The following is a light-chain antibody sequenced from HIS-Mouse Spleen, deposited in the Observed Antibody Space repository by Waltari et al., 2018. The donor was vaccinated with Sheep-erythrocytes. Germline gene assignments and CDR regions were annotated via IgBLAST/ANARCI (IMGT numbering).Light chain of an antibody. Sequence: QSALTQPASVSGSPGQSITISCTGTSSDVGSYNLFPWYQQHPGKAPKLMLYDVSKRPAGIPDRVSGSKSGNAASLSISGLQAEDEADYYCCSYAGSYNHVFATGTKVTVL. CDR3: CSYAGSYNHV. V-gene: IGLV2-23*02. CDR1: SSDVGSYNL. J-gene: IGLJ1*01. CDR2: DVS.